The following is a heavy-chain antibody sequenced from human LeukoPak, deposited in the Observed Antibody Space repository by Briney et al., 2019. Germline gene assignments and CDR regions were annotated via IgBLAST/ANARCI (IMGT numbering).Heavy chain of an antibody. J-gene: IGHJ4*02. D-gene: IGHD3/OR15-3a*01. CDR1: GGSISSYY. CDR2: IYYSGST. CDR3: ARGLGRWNQYYFDY. Sequence: SETLSLTCTVSGGSISSYYWSWIRQPPGKGLEWIGYIYYSGSTNYNPSLKSRVTISVDTSKNQFSLKLSSVTAADTAVYYCARGLGRWNQYYFDYWGQGTLVTVSS. V-gene: IGHV4-59*01.